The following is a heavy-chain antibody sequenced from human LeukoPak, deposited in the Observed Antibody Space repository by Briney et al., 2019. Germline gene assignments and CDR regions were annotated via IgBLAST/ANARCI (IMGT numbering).Heavy chain of an antibody. D-gene: IGHD1-26*01. CDR2: IRYDGSNK. Sequence: GGSLRLSCAASGFTFSSYGMHWVRQAPGKGLEWVAFIRYDGSNKYYADSVKGRFTISRDNSKNTLYLQMNSLRAEDTAVYYCAKVSADSSRRGFYYYYYMDVWGKGTTVTVSS. CDR3: AKVSADSSRRGFYYYYYMDV. CDR1: GFTFSSYG. J-gene: IGHJ6*03. V-gene: IGHV3-30*02.